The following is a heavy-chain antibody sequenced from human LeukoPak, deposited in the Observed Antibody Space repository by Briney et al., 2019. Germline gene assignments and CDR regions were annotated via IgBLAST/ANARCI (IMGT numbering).Heavy chain of an antibody. CDR2: FYPVDSDN. Sequence: GESLNISYQGSGYSFTDYWIGWGRQLPGKGLEWVGMFYPVDSDNKYSPAFQGQVTISADNSINTVYLQWSSLKASATAVYYCARRTESVRVYYLTLDYWGQGTLVTVSS. CDR1: GYSFTDYW. V-gene: IGHV5-51*01. D-gene: IGHD3-10*01. J-gene: IGHJ4*02. CDR3: ARRTESVRVYYLTLDY.